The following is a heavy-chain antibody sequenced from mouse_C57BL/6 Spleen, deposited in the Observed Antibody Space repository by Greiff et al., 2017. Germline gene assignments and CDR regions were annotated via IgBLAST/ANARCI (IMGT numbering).Heavy chain of an antibody. CDR2: ISYDGSN. CDR1: GYSITSGYY. Sequence: EVQLVESGPGLVKPSQSLSLTCSVTGYSITSGYYWNWIRQFPGNKLEWMGYISYDGSNNYNPSLKTRISITRDTSKNQFFLKLNSVTTEDTATYYCARDYSNYWYFDVWGTETTVTVSS. V-gene: IGHV3-6*01. D-gene: IGHD2-5*01. CDR3: ARDYSNYWYFDV. J-gene: IGHJ1*03.